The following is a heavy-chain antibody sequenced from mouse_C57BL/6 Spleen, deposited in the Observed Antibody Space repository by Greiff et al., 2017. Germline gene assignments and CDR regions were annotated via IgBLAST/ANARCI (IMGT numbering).Heavy chain of an antibody. CDR1: GYTFTSYW. Sequence: QVQLQQPGTELVKPGASVKLSCKASGYTFTSYWMHWVKQRPGQGLEWIGNINPSNGGTNYNEKFKSKATLTVDKSSSTAYMQLSMLTSEDSAVYYCARWGVRRDAMDYWGQGTSVTVSS. CDR2: INPSNGGT. V-gene: IGHV1-53*01. CDR3: ARWGVRRDAMDY. J-gene: IGHJ4*01.